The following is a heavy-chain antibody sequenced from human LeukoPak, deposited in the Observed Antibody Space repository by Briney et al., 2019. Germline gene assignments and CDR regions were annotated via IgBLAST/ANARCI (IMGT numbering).Heavy chain of an antibody. CDR3: ARETGSYHY. J-gene: IGHJ4*02. CDR2: ISSSGSTV. Sequence: GGSLRLSCAASGFTFSGYEMNWVRQAPGQGLEWVSYISSSGSTVYYADSVKGRFTISRDNAKNSLYLQMNSLRAEDTAVYYCARETGSYHYWAQGTLVTVSS. D-gene: IGHD3-9*01. CDR1: GFTFSGYE. V-gene: IGHV3-48*03.